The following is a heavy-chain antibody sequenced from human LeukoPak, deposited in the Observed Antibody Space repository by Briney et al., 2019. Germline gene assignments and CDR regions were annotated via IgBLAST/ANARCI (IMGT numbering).Heavy chain of an antibody. CDR3: ARAEDYDSSGSFDY. J-gene: IGHJ4*02. D-gene: IGHD3-22*01. CDR2: IYYSGST. V-gene: IGHV4-59*01. Sequence: SETLSLTCPVSGGSISSYYWSWIRQPPGKGLEWIGYIYYSGSTNYNPSLKSRVTISVDTSKNQFSLKLSSVTAADTAVYYCARAEDYDSSGSFDYWGQGTLVTVSS. CDR1: GGSISSYY.